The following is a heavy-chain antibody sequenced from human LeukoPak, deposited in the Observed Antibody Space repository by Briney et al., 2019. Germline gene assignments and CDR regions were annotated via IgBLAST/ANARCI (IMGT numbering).Heavy chain of an antibody. D-gene: IGHD3-9*01. Sequence: PSQTLSLTCTVSGGSISSGDYYWSWIRQPPGKGLEWIGYIYNSGSTYHNASLKSRGSISVETSKNQFSLKVSSAPAADTAVYYCASLTRNYDILTGYGPYYFDYWGQGTLVTVSS. J-gene: IGHJ4*02. CDR2: IYNSGST. V-gene: IGHV4-30-4*08. CDR3: ASLTRNYDILTGYGPYYFDY. CDR1: GGSISSGDYY.